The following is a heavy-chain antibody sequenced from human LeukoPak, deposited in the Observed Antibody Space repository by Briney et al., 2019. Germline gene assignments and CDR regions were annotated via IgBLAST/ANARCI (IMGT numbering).Heavy chain of an antibody. J-gene: IGHJ1*01. Sequence: PSETLSLTCTVSVSGDSFSSYHWSWLGQPPGKGLEWIGYISSSGSTSYNTSLKSRVTISVDTSKNQFSLKLSSVTAADTAVYYCARVGRGDHTWGSYSCDHWGQGTLVSVSS. CDR3: ARVGRGDHTWGSYSCDH. CDR2: ISSSGST. D-gene: IGHD3-16*01. V-gene: IGHV4-59*01. CDR1: GDSFSSYH.